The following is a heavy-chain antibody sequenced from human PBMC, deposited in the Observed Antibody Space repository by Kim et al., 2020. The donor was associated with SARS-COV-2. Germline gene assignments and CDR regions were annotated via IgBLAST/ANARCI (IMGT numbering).Heavy chain of an antibody. CDR1: GYTFTSYG. CDR2: ISAYNGNT. Sequence: ASVKVSCKASGYTFTSYGISWVRQAPGQGLEWMGWISAYNGNTNYAQKLQGRVTMTTDTSTSTAYMELRSLGSDDTTVYYCARRGTGYDFWSGYYSYGDLDNWFDPWGQGTLVTVSS. J-gene: IGHJ5*02. V-gene: IGHV1-18*01. CDR3: ARRGTGYDFWSGYYSYGDLDNWFDP. D-gene: IGHD3-3*01.